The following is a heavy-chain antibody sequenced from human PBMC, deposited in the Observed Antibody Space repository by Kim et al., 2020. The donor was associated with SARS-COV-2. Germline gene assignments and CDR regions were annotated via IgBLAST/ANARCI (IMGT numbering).Heavy chain of an antibody. CDR3: ARGAYGDVSFDY. Sequence: ASVKVSCKACGYMFTSYGFSWVRQAPGQGLEWLGWISARDGNTKDGQKVQGRAIMTTDTSTNTAYMELGSLRSDGTDMYYCARGAYGDVSFDYWGQGTLVTVSS. D-gene: IGHD4-17*01. CDR1: GYMFTSYG. V-gene: IGHV1-18*04. J-gene: IGHJ4*02. CDR2: ISARDGNT.